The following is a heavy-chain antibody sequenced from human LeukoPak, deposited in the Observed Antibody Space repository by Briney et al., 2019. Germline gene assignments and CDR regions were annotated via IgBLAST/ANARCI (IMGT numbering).Heavy chain of an antibody. CDR2: IYYSGST. D-gene: IGHD3-10*01. V-gene: IGHV4-59*01. CDR1: GGSISSYY. J-gene: IGHJ3*02. CDR3: ARDGDYYGSGSSDAFDI. Sequence: PSETLSLTCTVSGGSISSYYWSWIRQPPGKGLEWIGYIYYSGSTNYNPSLKSRVTISVDTSKNQFSLKLSSVTAADTAVYYCARDGDYYGSGSSDAFDIWGQGTMVTVSS.